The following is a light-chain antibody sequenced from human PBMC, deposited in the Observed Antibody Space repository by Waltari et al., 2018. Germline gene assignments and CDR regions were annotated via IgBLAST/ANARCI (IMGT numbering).Light chain of an antibody. CDR3: QQYNTYPVT. CDR2: KAS. J-gene: IGKJ4*01. Sequence: IQMTQSPSTLSASVGDRVTITCRASQSMSIFFSWYQQKPGRPPKLLLSKASTLQSGVPSRFSGSGSGTEITLTISDLQPDDFATYYCQQYNTYPVTFGGGTKVEIK. CDR1: QSMSIF. V-gene: IGKV1-5*03.